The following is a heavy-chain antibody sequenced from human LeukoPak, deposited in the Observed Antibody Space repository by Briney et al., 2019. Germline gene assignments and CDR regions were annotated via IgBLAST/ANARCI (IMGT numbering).Heavy chain of an antibody. CDR3: AAGIAAAGTGGGY. V-gene: IGHV3-30*04. CDR1: GFIFSSHA. CDR2: ISYEGSNK. J-gene: IGHJ4*02. Sequence: PGGSLRLSCAACGFIFSSHAMQGVRQARGKGLEGVAVISYEGSNKYYGDCEKGRFTISRDNSKNTLYPQMNSLRAEDTAVYYCAAGIAAAGTGGGYWGQGTLVTVSS. D-gene: IGHD6-13*01.